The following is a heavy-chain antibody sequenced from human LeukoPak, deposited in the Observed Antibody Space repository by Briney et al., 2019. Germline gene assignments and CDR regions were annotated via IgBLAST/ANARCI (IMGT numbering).Heavy chain of an antibody. CDR3: ARWYCGGGSCYSYYYGMDV. D-gene: IGHD2-15*01. J-gene: IGHJ6*02. V-gene: IGHV1-46*01. CDR2: INPSGGST. Sequence: ASVKVSCKASGYTFTSYYMHWVRQAPGQGLEWMGIINPSGGSTSYAQKFQGRVTMTRDTSTSTAYMELRSLTSDDTAVYYCARWYCGGGSCYSYYYGMDVWGQGTTVTVSS. CDR1: GYTFTSYY.